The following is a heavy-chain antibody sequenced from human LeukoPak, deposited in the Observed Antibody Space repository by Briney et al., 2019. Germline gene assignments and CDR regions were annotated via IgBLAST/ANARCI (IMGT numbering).Heavy chain of an antibody. J-gene: IGHJ6*02. V-gene: IGHV1-3*01. CDR1: GYTFTSYA. D-gene: IGHD3-3*01. CDR3: ARDPPAWGYDFWSGFSPGGYYGMDV. Sequence: ASVKVSCKASGYTFTSYAMHWVRQAPGQRLEWMGWINAGNGNTKYSQKFQGRVTITRDTSASTAYMELSSLRSEDTAVYYCARDPPAWGYDFWSGFSPGGYYGMDVWGRGTTVTVSS. CDR2: INAGNGNT.